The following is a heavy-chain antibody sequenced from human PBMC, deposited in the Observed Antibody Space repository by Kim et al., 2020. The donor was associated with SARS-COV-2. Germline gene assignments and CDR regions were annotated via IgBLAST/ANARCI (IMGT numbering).Heavy chain of an antibody. V-gene: IGHV3-23*01. J-gene: IGHJ3*02. D-gene: IGHD2-2*01. Sequence: GRFTISRDNSKNTLYLQMNSLRAEDTAVYYCAKDVGYCSSTSCPGGAFDIWGQGTMVTVSS. CDR3: AKDVGYCSSTSCPGGAFDI.